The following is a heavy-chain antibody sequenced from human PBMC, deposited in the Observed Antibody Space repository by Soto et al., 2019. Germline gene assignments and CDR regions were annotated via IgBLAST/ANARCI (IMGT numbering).Heavy chain of an antibody. CDR2: IYSGGST. V-gene: IGHV3-53*02. CDR3: HPRTLCCSNPRGYADFPH. CDR1: GFTVSSNY. Sequence: EVQLVETGGGLIQPGGSLRLSCAASGFTVSSNYMSWVRQAPGKGLEWVSVIYSGGSTYYADSVKGRFTISRDNSKNTRYLQMNSGRAEATPLYYCHPRTLCCSNPRGYADFPHGGGGTLNAVP. J-gene: IGHJ4*02. D-gene: IGHD2-2*01.